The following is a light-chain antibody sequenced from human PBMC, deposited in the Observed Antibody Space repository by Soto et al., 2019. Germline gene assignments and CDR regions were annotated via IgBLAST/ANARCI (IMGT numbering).Light chain of an antibody. Sequence: DIQMTQSPSTLSASVGDRVTITCRASQSISSWLAWYQQKPGKAPKIRIYKASSLESGVPSRFSGSGSGTEFTLTISSLQPDDFATYYSQQYNSYSWTFGQGTKVEIK. J-gene: IGKJ1*01. CDR2: KAS. V-gene: IGKV1-5*03. CDR1: QSISSW. CDR3: QQYNSYSWT.